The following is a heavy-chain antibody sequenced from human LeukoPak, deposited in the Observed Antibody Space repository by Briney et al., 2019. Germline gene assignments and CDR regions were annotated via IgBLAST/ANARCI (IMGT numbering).Heavy chain of an antibody. V-gene: IGHV4-30-2*01. CDR1: GGSISSGDYS. J-gene: IGHJ4*02. CDR3: AVGIDGAEGY. CDR2: IYHSGST. Sequence: PSQTLSLTCAVSGGSISSGDYSWSWIRQPPGKGLEWIGYIYHSGSTYYNPSLKSRVTISVDRSKNQFSLKLSSVTAADTAVYYCAVGIDGAEGYWGQGTLVTVSS. D-gene: IGHD2-21*01.